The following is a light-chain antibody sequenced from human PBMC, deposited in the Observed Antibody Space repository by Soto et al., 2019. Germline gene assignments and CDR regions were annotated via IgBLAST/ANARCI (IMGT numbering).Light chain of an antibody. CDR2: GAS. Sequence: EIVFTQSPGTLSLSPGERATLSCRASQSVSSSYLAWYQQKPGQAPRLLIYGASSRDTGIPDRFSGSGSGTEFTLTISCLQSEDFATYYCQQYYSYPRTFGQGTKVDIK. CDR3: QQYYSYPRT. J-gene: IGKJ1*01. CDR1: QSVSSSY. V-gene: IGKV3-20*01.